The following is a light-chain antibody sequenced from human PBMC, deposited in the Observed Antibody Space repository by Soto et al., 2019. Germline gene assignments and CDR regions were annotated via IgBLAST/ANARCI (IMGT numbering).Light chain of an antibody. CDR2: AAS. Sequence: DIQMTQSPSSLSASVGDRVTITCRASQSISSYLNWYQQKPGKAPKLLIYAASSLQSWVPSRFSGSGSGTDFTLTISSLQPEDFANYYCQQSYSTLSWTFGQGTKVEIK. CDR3: QQSYSTLSWT. CDR1: QSISSY. J-gene: IGKJ1*01. V-gene: IGKV1-39*01.